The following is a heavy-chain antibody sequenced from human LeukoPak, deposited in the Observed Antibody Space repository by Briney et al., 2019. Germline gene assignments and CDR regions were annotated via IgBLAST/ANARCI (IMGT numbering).Heavy chain of an antibody. CDR2: IYHSGST. Sequence: PSETLSLTCAVSGGSISCSNWWSWVRQPPGKGLEWIGEIYHSGSTNYNPSLKSRVTISVDKSKNQFSLKLSSVTAADTAVYYCARDPKYYYGSGSREWGQGTLVTVSS. D-gene: IGHD3-10*01. CDR3: ARDPKYYYGSGSRE. CDR1: GGSISCSNW. V-gene: IGHV4-4*02. J-gene: IGHJ4*02.